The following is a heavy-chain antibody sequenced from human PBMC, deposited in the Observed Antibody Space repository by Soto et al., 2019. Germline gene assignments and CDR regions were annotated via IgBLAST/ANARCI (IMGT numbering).Heavy chain of an antibody. D-gene: IGHD3-3*01. CDR3: PKAATVDFWSGYYIGPHDAFDI. CDR2: ISGSGGST. V-gene: IGHV3-23*01. CDR1: GFTFSSYA. Sequence: GGSLRLSCAASGFTFSSYAMSWVRQAPGKGLEWVSAISGSGGSTYYADSVKGRFTISRDNSKNTLYLQMNSLRAEDTAVYYCPKAATVDFWSGYYIGPHDAFDIWGQGTMVTVSS. J-gene: IGHJ3*02.